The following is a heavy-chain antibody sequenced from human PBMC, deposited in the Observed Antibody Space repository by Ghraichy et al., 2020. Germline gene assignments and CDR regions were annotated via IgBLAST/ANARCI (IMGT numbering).Heavy chain of an antibody. CDR2: ISSSGSSI. Sequence: GGSLRLSCAASGFIFSSFDMSWLRQAPGKGLEWLSYISSSGSSIYYADSVKGRFTISRDNAKNSLYLQMNTLRDEDTAVYFCARGRDGLDVWGQGTTVTVSS. V-gene: IGHV3-48*02. CDR3: ARGRDGLDV. J-gene: IGHJ6*02. CDR1: GFIFSSFD. D-gene: IGHD5-24*01.